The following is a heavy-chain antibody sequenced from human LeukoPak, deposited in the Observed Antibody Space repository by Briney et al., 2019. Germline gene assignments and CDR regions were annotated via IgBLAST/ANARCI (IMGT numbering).Heavy chain of an antibody. J-gene: IGHJ4*02. V-gene: IGHV3-21*01. CDR2: ISRSSIYK. CDR1: GFTFSNYN. Sequence: GGSLRLSCAASGFTFSNYNMNWVRQAPGKGLEWVSSISRSSIYKYYADSVQGRFTISRDNAKNSLYLQMNSLRAEDTAVYYCARALYDSSGYYSHFDYWGQGTLVTVSS. CDR3: ARALYDSSGYYSHFDY. D-gene: IGHD3-22*01.